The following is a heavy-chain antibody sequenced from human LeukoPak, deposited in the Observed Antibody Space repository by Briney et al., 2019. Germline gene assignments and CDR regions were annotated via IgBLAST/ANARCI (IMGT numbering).Heavy chain of an antibody. CDR2: IYYSGST. V-gene: IGHV4-34*01. CDR1: GGSFSGYY. Sequence: SETLSLTCAVYGGSFSGYYWSWIRQPPGKGLEWIGSIYYSGSTYYNPSLKSRVTISVDTSKNQFSLKLSSVTAADTAVYYCATHYGSGSYYLNYFDYWGQGTLVTVSS. CDR3: ATHYGSGSYYLNYFDY. D-gene: IGHD3-10*01. J-gene: IGHJ4*02.